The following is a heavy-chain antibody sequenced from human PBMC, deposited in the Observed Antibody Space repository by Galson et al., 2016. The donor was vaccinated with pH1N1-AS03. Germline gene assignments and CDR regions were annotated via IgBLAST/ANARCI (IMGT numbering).Heavy chain of an antibody. J-gene: IGHJ4*02. CDR3: ATDGPRGSLSS. CDR2: VDPDTSKT. CDR1: GYTFTDYN. D-gene: IGHD6-6*01. V-gene: IGHV1-69-2*01. Sequence: VKVSCKVSGYTFTDYNMHWVQQAPGKGLEWMGLVDPDTSKTKYAEKFQGRVTITAGTSRDTAYMDLSGLRSADTAIYYCATDGPRGSLSSWGQGTLVTVSS.